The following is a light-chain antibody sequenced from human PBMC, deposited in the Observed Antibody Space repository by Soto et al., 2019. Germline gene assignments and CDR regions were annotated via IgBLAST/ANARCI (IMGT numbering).Light chain of an antibody. Sequence: DIQMTQSPATLSASVGDRVTITSRASQSISTWLAWYQQKPGKAPKLLIYKASSLRNGVPSRFSGSGSGTEFTLTIYSLQPVDFASYYCQQYNGYPHTFGQGTKLEIK. V-gene: IGKV1-5*03. CDR2: KAS. CDR1: QSISTW. CDR3: QQYNGYPHT. J-gene: IGKJ2*01.